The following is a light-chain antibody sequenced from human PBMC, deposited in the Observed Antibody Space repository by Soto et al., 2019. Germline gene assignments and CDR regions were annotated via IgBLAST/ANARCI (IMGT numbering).Light chain of an antibody. J-gene: IGLJ1*01. Sequence: QSALTQPASVSGSPGQSITISCTGTSSDIGAYNYVSWYQQHPCKAPKLMLYEVSNRPSGVSNRFSGSKSGNTASLTISGLQAEDEADYYCNSYTDDSTLYVFGTGTKLTVL. CDR3: NSYTDDSTLYV. CDR1: SSDIGAYNY. CDR2: EVS. V-gene: IGLV2-14*01.